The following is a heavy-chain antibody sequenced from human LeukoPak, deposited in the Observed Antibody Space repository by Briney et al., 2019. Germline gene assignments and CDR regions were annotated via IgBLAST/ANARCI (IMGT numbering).Heavy chain of an antibody. Sequence: GESLKISCSSFGYRFTTYWFGWWRQMPGKGLVWMRIIYPGNADSSYSPSLQGQVTISADKSNNHVSLQRSSLKASDTAMYYCASKDGSSPNCYEVDAFHIWGQGTMVTVSS. CDR1: GYRFTTYW. CDR3: ASKDGSSPNCYEVDAFHI. V-gene: IGHV5-51*01. J-gene: IGHJ3*02. D-gene: IGHD2-2*01. CDR2: IYPGNADS.